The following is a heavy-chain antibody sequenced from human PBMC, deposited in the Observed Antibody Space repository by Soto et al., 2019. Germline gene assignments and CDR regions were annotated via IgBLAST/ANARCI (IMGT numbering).Heavy chain of an antibody. CDR2: IYWNGNE. D-gene: IGHD2-2*01. CDR1: GFSLSTNGVG. V-gene: IGHV2-5*01. Sequence: QITLKESGPTLVKPTQPLTLTCTFSGFSLSTNGVGVGWIRQPPGKALEWLALIYWNGNERYSPSLKSRLTITKDTPQSQVVRTVTNMDPVDTATYYCAHLLGGCPTTSCSPLRFDSWGQGTLVTVSS. J-gene: IGHJ4*02. CDR3: AHLLGGCPTTSCSPLRFDS.